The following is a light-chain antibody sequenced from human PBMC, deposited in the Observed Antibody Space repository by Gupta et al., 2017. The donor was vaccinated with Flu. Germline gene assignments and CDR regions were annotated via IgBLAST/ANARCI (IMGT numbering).Light chain of an antibody. CDR2: KDT. Sequence: SYQLTQAPAMSVSPGQTATITCSGSALSKHYVYWYRQRPGLAPVLLMYKDTERASGLPDRISGSRSGTRVTLTIRGVQTEDEADYYCQSADSTGDSRVFGGGTKLFVL. V-gene: IGLV3-25*02. CDR1: ALSKHY. J-gene: IGLJ3*02. CDR3: QSADSTGDSRV.